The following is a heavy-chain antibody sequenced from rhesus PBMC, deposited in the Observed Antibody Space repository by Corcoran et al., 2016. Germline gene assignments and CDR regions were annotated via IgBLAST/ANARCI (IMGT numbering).Heavy chain of an antibody. CDR2: IYWNGEK. Sequence: QVTLKESGPALVKPTQTLTLTCTFSGFSLSTRGLGINWIRQPPGKALEWLACIYWNGEKTYTTALNRRLTISKETAKNQVVLTMANLDPVDTATYYCARRNVWNNGIVDYWGQGVLVTVSS. D-gene: IGHD1-20*01. CDR1: GFSLSTRGLG. V-gene: IGHV2S1*01. CDR3: ARRNVWNNGIVDY. J-gene: IGHJ4*01.